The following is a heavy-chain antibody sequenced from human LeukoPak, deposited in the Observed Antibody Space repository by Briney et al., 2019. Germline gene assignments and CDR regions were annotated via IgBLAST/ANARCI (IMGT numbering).Heavy chain of an antibody. CDR3: SRMTTGHDY. CDR2: INHSGYT. D-gene: IGHD4-17*01. CDR1: GVTFNAYY. V-gene: IGHV4-34*01. J-gene: IGHJ4*02. Sequence: SETLSLTCAVSGVTFNAYYWSWVRQTPGKGLDLIGEINHSGYTNDCPYLKSRVTISINTSGDTFSLNLWLVLAADTAFDSCSRMTTGHDYWGQGTLVTVSS.